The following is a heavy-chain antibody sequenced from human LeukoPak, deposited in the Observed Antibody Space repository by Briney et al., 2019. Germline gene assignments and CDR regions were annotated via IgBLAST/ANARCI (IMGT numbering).Heavy chain of an antibody. D-gene: IGHD1-1*01. J-gene: IGHJ4*02. CDR3: TRDRGAYNLYNY. V-gene: IGHV3-49*03. CDR2: IRSKAYGETA. CDR1: GFTFGDYA. Sequence: GGSLRLSCTASGFTFGDYAMSWIRQAPGKGLEWVGFIRSKAYGETADYAASVKGRFTISRDDSKAIAYLQMNSLKTEDTAVYHCTRDRGAYNLYNYWGQGTLVTVSS.